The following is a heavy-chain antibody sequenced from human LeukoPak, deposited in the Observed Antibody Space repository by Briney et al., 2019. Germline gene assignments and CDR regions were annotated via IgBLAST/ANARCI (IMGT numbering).Heavy chain of an antibody. V-gene: IGHV3-72*01. CDR3: AKGIH. CDR1: GFKFSDHY. CDR2: SRNKASSYTT. Sequence: GGSQRLSCAASGFKFSDHYIDWVRQAPGKGLEWVGRSRNKASSYTTEYAASVEGRFTISRDVSESSLYLQMNSLRAEDTAVYYCAKGIHWGQGTLVTVSS. J-gene: IGHJ4*02.